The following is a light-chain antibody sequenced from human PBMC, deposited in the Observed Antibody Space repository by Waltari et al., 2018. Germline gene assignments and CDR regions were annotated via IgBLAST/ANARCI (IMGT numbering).Light chain of an antibody. J-gene: IGLJ3*02. V-gene: IGLV2-23*01. CDR2: EGS. CDR1: SSYVGSYNL. Sequence: QSALTQPASVSGSPGQSIPISCTGSSSYVGSYNLFSWYQQHPGKAPKLMIYEGSKRPSGVSNRFSGSKSDNTASLTISGLQAEDEAHYYCCSYAGSSAPRVFGGGTKLTVL. CDR3: CSYAGSSAPRV.